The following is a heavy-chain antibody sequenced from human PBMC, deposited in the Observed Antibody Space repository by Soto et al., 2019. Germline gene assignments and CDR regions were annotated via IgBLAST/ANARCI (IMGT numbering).Heavy chain of an antibody. CDR1: GGSISSYY. CDR3: ARDRVDYRHAFDI. Sequence: SETLSLTCTVSGGSISSYYWSWIRQPPGKGLEWIGYIYYSGSTNYNPSLKSRVTISVDTSKNQFSLKLSSVTAADTAVYYCARDRVDYRHAFDIWGQGTMVTVSS. CDR2: IYYSGST. J-gene: IGHJ3*02. D-gene: IGHD4-17*01. V-gene: IGHV4-59*01.